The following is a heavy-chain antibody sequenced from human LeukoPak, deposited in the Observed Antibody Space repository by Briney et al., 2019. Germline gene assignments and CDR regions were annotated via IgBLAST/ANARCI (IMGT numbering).Heavy chain of an antibody. CDR3: AKDRLSVAGTRLDY. D-gene: IGHD6-19*01. CDR2: ISGSGGST. Sequence: GGSLRLSCAASGFTFSSYAMSWVRQAPGKGLEWVSAISGSGGSTYYADSVKGRFTISRDNSKNTLYLQMNSLRAEDAAVYYCAKDRLSVAGTRLDYWGQGNLVTVSS. V-gene: IGHV3-23*01. CDR1: GFTFSSYA. J-gene: IGHJ4*02.